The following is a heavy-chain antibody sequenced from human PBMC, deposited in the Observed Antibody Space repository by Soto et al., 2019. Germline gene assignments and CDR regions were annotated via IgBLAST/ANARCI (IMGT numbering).Heavy chain of an antibody. CDR2: ISGSDGST. V-gene: IGHV3-23*01. J-gene: IGHJ4*02. CDR3: ARDRERDAWYEDY. CDR1: GFSFSSYA. D-gene: IGHD6-13*01. Sequence: EVQLLESGGGLVQSGGSLRLSCVASGFSFSSYAMSWVRQAPGKGLEWVSVISGSDGSTYYADSVKGRFTISRDNSKNTLFLQTNSLRAEDTAVYYCARDRERDAWYEDYWGQGTLVTVSS.